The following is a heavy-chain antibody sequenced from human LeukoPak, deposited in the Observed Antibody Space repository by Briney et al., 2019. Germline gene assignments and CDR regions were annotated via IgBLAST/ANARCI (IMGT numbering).Heavy chain of an antibody. Sequence: PSETLSLTCTVSGGSISSYYWSWIRQPAGKGLEWIGRIYTSGSTNYNPSLKSRVTISVDTSKNQFSLKLSSVTAADTTVYYCARVRSERITIFGVVIIEDAFDIWGQGTMVTASS. D-gene: IGHD3-3*01. V-gene: IGHV4-4*07. CDR1: GGSISSYY. CDR3: ARVRSERITIFGVVIIEDAFDI. J-gene: IGHJ3*02. CDR2: IYTSGST.